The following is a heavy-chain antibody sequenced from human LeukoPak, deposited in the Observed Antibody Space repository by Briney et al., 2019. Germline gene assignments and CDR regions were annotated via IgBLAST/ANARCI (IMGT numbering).Heavy chain of an antibody. J-gene: IGHJ3*02. Sequence: GASVKVSCKASGYTFTSYYMHWVRQAPGQGLEWMGIINPSGGSTSYAQKFQGRVTMTRDTSTSTVYMELSSLRSEDTAVYYCARVNLSPAKDSWELRGWAFDIWGQGTMVTVSS. CDR2: INPSGGST. CDR1: GYTFTSYY. CDR3: ARVNLSPAKDSWELRGWAFDI. V-gene: IGHV1-46*03. D-gene: IGHD1-26*01.